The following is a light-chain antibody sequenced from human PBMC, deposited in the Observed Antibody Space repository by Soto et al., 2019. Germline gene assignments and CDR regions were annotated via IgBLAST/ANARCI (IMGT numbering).Light chain of an antibody. CDR3: QQYNNWPST. CDR1: QSVLSN. Sequence: EIVMTQSPATLSVSPGERATLSCRASQSVLSNLAWYQQKPAQAPRLLIYGASTRATGIPARFSGSGSRTEFTLTISSLQSEDSAVYYCQQYNNWPSTFGQGTKLEIK. J-gene: IGKJ2*01. V-gene: IGKV3-15*01. CDR2: GAS.